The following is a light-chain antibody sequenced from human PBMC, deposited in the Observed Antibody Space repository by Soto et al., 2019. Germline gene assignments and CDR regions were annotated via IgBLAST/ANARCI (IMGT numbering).Light chain of an antibody. CDR1: SSDVGRYNY. Sequence: QSVLTQPASVSGSPGQSITISCTGTSSDVGRYNYVSWYQQHPGKAPKLIIYDVSNRPSGVSNRFSGSKSGNTASLTISGLQAEDEADYYCNSYTSSSTYVFGTGTKVTDL. J-gene: IGLJ1*01. V-gene: IGLV2-14*01. CDR2: DVS. CDR3: NSYTSSSTYV.